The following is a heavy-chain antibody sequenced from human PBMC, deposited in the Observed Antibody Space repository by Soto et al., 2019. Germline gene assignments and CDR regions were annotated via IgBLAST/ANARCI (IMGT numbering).Heavy chain of an antibody. Sequence: PSETLSLTCAVSGYSISSNYFWGWIRQPPGKGLEWIGSIYHSGTTYYNPSLKSRVTISVDTSKNQFSLELSSVTAADTAVYYCARTTGNDYGDYAWFDPWGQGTLVTVSS. CDR3: ARTTGNDYGDYAWFDP. CDR2: IYHSGTT. J-gene: IGHJ5*02. D-gene: IGHD4-17*01. V-gene: IGHV4-38-2*01. CDR1: GYSISSNYF.